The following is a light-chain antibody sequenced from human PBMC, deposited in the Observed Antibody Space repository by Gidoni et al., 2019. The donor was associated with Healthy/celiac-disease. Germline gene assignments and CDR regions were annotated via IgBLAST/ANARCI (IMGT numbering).Light chain of an antibody. J-gene: IGKJ4*01. CDR2: AAS. CDR3: RQSYSTLALT. CDR1: QSISSY. Sequence: DTQMNQSPSPLSGSVGDRVTITCRASQSISSYLKWYQQKPGKAPKLLIYAASSLQSGVPSRFSGSGSGTDFTLTISSLQPEDFATYYCRQSYSTLALTFGGGTKVEIK. V-gene: IGKV1-39*01.